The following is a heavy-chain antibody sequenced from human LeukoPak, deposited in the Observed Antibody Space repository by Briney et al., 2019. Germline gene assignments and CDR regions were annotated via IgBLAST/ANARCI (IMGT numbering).Heavy chain of an antibody. J-gene: IGHJ6*02. CDR1: GFTFSSYA. CDR3: ANDCGEDYYYGMDV. Sequence: GGSLRLSCAASGFTFSSYAMSWVRQAPGKGLEWVSAISGSGGSTYYADSVKGRFTISRDNSKNTLYLQMNSLRAEDTAVYYCANDCGEDYYYGMDVWGQGTTVTVSS. CDR2: ISGSGGST. V-gene: IGHV3-23*01. D-gene: IGHD2-21*01.